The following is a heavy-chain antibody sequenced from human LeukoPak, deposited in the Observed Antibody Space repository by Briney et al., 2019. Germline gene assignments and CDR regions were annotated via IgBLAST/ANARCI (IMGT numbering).Heavy chain of an antibody. CDR1: GSTFSSCA. V-gene: IGHV3-30*18. Sequence: GGSLRLSCAASGSTFSSCAMHWVRQTPGKGLEWVAVISYDGIDKYYADSVKGRFTISRDNSKNTLYLQMNSLRSEDTAVYYCAKGSCSSTTCLKTDWGQGTPVTVSS. J-gene: IGHJ4*02. D-gene: IGHD2-2*01. CDR2: ISYDGIDK. CDR3: AKGSCSSTTCLKTD.